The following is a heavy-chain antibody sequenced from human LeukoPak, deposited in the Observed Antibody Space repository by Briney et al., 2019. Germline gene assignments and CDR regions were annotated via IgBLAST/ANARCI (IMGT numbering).Heavy chain of an antibody. J-gene: IGHJ4*02. CDR2: INHSGST. V-gene: IGHV4-34*01. Sequence: SETLSLTCAVYGGSFSGYYWSWIRQPPGKGLEWIGEINHSGSTNYNPSLKSRVTISVDTSKNQFSLKLSSVTAADTAVYYCARRKYSGSFFLFDYWGQGTLVTVSS. D-gene: IGHD1-26*01. CDR1: GGSFSGYY. CDR3: ARRKYSGSFFLFDY.